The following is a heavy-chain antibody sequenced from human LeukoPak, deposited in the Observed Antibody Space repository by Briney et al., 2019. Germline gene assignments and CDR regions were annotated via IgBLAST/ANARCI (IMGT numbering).Heavy chain of an antibody. Sequence: SQTLSLTCAISGDSVSSNSVTWNWIRQSPSRGLEWLGRTYYRSTWYNDYAVSVRGRITVNPDTSKNQFSLKLSSVTAADTAVYYCASFGTTVITLDAFDIWGQGTMVTVSS. CDR3: ASFGTTVITLDAFDI. D-gene: IGHD4-17*01. CDR1: GDSVSSNSVT. V-gene: IGHV6-1*01. J-gene: IGHJ3*02. CDR2: TYYRSTWYN.